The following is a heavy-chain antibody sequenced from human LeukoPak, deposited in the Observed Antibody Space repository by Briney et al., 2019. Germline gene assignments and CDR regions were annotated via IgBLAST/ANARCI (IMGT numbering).Heavy chain of an antibody. CDR3: ASTIFGVVIPEIYFDY. CDR2: INPNSGGT. V-gene: IGHV1-2*02. J-gene: IGHJ4*02. Sequence: GASVKVSCKASGYTFTGYYMHWVRQAPGQGLEWRGWINPNSGGTNYAQKFQGRVTMTRDTSISTAYMELSRLRSDDTAVYYCASTIFGVVIPEIYFDYWGQGTLVTVSS. D-gene: IGHD3-3*01. CDR1: GYTFTGYY.